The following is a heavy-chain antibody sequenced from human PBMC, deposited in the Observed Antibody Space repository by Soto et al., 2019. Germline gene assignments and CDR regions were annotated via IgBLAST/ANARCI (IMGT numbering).Heavy chain of an antibody. D-gene: IGHD4-17*01. J-gene: IGHJ6*02. Sequence: QVPLVESGGGVVQPGRSLRLSCAASGFTFSSYGMHWVRQAPGKGLEWVAVIWYDGSNKYYADSVKGRFTISRDNSKNTLYLQMNSLRAEDTAVYYCATTPRTTVTRYYYYGMDVWGQGTTVTVSS. V-gene: IGHV3-33*01. CDR1: GFTFSSYG. CDR3: ATTPRTTVTRYYYYGMDV. CDR2: IWYDGSNK.